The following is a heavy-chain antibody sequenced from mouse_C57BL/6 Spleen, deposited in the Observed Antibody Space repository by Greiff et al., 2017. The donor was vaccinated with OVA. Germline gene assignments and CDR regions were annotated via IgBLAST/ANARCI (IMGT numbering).Heavy chain of an antibody. D-gene: IGHD1-1*01. CDR3: ARSPYDGSSEGFAY. Sequence: VQLQQSGAELVKPGASVKISCKASGYAFSSYWMNWVKQRPGKGLEWIGQIYPGDGDTNYNGKFKGKATLTADKSSSTAYMQLSSLTSEDSAVYFCARSPYDGSSEGFAYWGQGTLVTVSA. CDR2: IYPGDGDT. V-gene: IGHV1-80*01. J-gene: IGHJ3*01. CDR1: GYAFSSYW.